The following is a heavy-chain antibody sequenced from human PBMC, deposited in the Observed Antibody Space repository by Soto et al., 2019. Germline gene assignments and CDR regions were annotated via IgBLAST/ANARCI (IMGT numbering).Heavy chain of an antibody. Sequence: ASVKVSCKASGYTFTSYGISWVRQAPGQGLEWMGWISAYNGNTNYAQKLQGRVTMTTDTSTSTAYMELRSLRSDDTAVYYCARDRKLLWPHDDFDIWGQGTMVTVAS. CDR1: GYTFTSYG. V-gene: IGHV1-18*04. CDR2: ISAYNGNT. CDR3: ARDRKLLWPHDDFDI. J-gene: IGHJ3*02. D-gene: IGHD3-10*01.